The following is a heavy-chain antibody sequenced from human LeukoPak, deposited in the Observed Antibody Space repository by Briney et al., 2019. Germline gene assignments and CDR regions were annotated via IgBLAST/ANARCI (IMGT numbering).Heavy chain of an antibody. Sequence: TGGSLRLSCAASGFTFSSYVMHWVRQAPGKGLGWVAIISYDGSNEYYADSVKGRFTISRDNSKNTLYLQMNSLRAEDTAVYYCARDLGQYYDTSDNWFDPWGQGTLVTVSS. J-gene: IGHJ5*02. CDR3: ARDLGQYYDTSDNWFDP. CDR1: GFTFSSYV. CDR2: ISYDGSNE. V-gene: IGHV3-30*04. D-gene: IGHD3-22*01.